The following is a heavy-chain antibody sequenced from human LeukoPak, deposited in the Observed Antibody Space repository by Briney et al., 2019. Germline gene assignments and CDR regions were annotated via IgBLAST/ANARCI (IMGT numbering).Heavy chain of an antibody. J-gene: IGHJ4*02. CDR1: GFTFSSYG. Sequence: GGSLRLSRAASGFTFSSYGMHWVRQAPGKGLEWVAVISYDGSNKYYADSVKGRFTISRDNSKNTLYLQMNSLRAEDTAVYYCAKDPEQQLTFDYWGQGTLVTVSS. CDR2: ISYDGSNK. D-gene: IGHD6-13*01. CDR3: AKDPEQQLTFDY. V-gene: IGHV3-30*18.